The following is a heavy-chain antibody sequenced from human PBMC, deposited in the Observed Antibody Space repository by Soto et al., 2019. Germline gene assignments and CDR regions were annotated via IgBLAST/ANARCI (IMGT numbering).Heavy chain of an antibody. Sequence: QVQLVQSGAEVKKPGSSVKVSCKASGGTFSSYAISWVRQAPGQGLEWMGGIIPIFGTANYAQKFQGRGTITADESKSTAYMQPSSLSSEATAVYYCAGDEGYCSGGSCWHLGHDAFDIWGQGTMVTVSS. CDR3: AGDEGYCSGGSCWHLGHDAFDI. CDR2: IIPIFGTA. D-gene: IGHD2-15*01. J-gene: IGHJ3*02. V-gene: IGHV1-69*12. CDR1: GGTFSSYA.